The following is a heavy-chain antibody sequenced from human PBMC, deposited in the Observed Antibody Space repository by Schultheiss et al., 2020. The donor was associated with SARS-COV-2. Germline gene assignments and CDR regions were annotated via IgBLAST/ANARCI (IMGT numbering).Heavy chain of an antibody. V-gene: IGHV3-7*01. D-gene: IGHD2-21*02. CDR1: GFTFSSYW. J-gene: IGHJ4*02. CDR3: VRDFGGDGDY. CDR2: IKQDGSER. Sequence: GGSLRLSCAASGFTFSSYWMSWVRQAPGKGLEWVANIKQDGSERYYVDSVKGRFTISRDNAKNSLYLQMNSLRADDTAVYSCVRDFGGDGDYWGQGTLVTVSS.